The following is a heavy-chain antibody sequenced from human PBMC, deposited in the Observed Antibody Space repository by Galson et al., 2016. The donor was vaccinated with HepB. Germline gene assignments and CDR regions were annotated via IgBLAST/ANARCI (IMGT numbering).Heavy chain of an antibody. J-gene: IGHJ5*02. Sequence: SLRLSCAASGFTFSSYWMRWVRQAPGEGLVWVSHISGDGSSTHYGDSVKGRFTVSRDNSKNTLYLQMNSLRAEDTAVYYCAADYHDTYFDPWGQGTLVTVSS. CDR3: AADYHDTYFDP. CDR2: ISGDGSST. CDR1: GFTFSSYW. D-gene: IGHD3-16*02. V-gene: IGHV3-74*01.